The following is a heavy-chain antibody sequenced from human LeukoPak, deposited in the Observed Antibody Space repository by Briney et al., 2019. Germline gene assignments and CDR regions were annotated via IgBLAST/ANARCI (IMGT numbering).Heavy chain of an antibody. CDR1: GYTFTNYD. Sequence: ASVKVSCKASGYTFTNYDINWVRQATGQGLEWMGWMNPNSGNTGYAQKFQGRVTITRNTSITTTYMELSGLKSEDTAVYYCARRSAYGSGSYYVDYWGQGTLVTVSS. D-gene: IGHD3-10*01. CDR2: MNPNSGNT. J-gene: IGHJ4*02. CDR3: ARRSAYGSGSYYVDY. V-gene: IGHV1-8*03.